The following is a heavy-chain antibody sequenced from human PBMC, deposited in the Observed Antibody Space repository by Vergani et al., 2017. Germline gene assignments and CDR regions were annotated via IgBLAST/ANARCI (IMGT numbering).Heavy chain of an antibody. CDR2: ISGSGGRT. CDR1: GFTFSSYA. J-gene: IGHJ4*02. V-gene: IGHV3-23*01. Sequence: EVQLLESGGGFVQPGGSLRLSCAASGFTFSSYAMSCVRHAPGKGLEWVSHISGSGGRTYYADPVKCRFTISRDNSKHTLYLQMNCLSAEDTAVYYCAKGIVGATPLDYWGQGSLVTVSS. D-gene: IGHD1-26*01. CDR3: AKGIVGATPLDY.